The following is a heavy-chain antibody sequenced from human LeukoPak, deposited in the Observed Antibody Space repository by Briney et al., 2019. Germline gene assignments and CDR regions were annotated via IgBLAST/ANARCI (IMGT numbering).Heavy chain of an antibody. J-gene: IGHJ4*02. V-gene: IGHV3-23*01. Sequence: GGSLRLSCAASGFTFSSHAMSWVRQAPGKGLEWVSAISGSGGSTYYADSVKGRFTISRDNSKNTLYLQMNSLRAEDTAVYYCAKVLTQTPKYSSGWYGGWYFDYWGQGTLVTVSS. CDR1: GFTFSSHA. CDR3: AKVLTQTPKYSSGWYGGWYFDY. D-gene: IGHD6-19*01. CDR2: ISGSGGST.